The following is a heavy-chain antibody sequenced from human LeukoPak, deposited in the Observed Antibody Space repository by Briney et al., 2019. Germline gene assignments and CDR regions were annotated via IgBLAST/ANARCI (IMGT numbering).Heavy chain of an antibody. Sequence: ASVKVSCKASGYTFTSYAMHWVRQAPGQRLEWMRWINAGNGNTKYSQKFQGRVTITRDTSASTAYMELSSLRSEYTAVYYCARGGQYNWNDGSDYWGQGTLVTVSS. V-gene: IGHV1-3*01. J-gene: IGHJ4*02. CDR3: ARGGQYNWNDGSDY. CDR1: GYTFTSYA. D-gene: IGHD1-20*01. CDR2: INAGNGNT.